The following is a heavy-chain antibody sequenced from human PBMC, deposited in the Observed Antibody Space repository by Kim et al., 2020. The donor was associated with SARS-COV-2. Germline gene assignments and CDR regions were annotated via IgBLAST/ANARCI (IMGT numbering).Heavy chain of an antibody. CDR1: GGSFSGYY. V-gene: IGHV4-34*01. Sequence: SETLSLTCAVYGGSFSGYYWSWIRQPPGKGLEWIGEINHSGSTNYNPSLKSRVTISVDTSKNQFSLKLTSVTAADTAVYYCASYPVDTWNATYYYYGMD. CDR2: INHSGST. J-gene: IGHJ6*01. D-gene: IGHD1-20*01. CDR3: ASYPVDTWNATYYYYGMD.